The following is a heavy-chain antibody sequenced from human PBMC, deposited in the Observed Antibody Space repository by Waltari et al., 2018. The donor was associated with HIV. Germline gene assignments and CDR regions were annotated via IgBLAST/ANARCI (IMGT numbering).Heavy chain of an antibody. J-gene: IGHJ4*02. CDR3: ARSYYYDSSGTFDY. V-gene: IGHV5-51*01. CDR2: IYPGDSET. CDR1: GYSFTSYW. Sequence: EVQLVQSGAEVTKPGESLTISCKGSGYSFTSYWICWVRQRPGKGLEWMGIIYPGDSETRYSPSFQGQVTISADKSISTAYLQWSSLKASDTAMYYCARSYYYDSSGTFDYWGQGTLVTVSS. D-gene: IGHD3-22*01.